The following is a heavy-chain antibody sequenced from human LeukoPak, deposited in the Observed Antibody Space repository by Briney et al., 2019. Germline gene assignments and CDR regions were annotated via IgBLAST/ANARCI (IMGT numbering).Heavy chain of an antibody. Sequence: PSETLSLTCTVSGGSINNRSSYWGWIRQPPGKGLEWIGEINHSGSTNYNPSLKSRVTISVDTSKNQFSLKLSSVTAADTAVYYCARRKRHHWFDPWGQGTLVTVSS. D-gene: IGHD1-14*01. CDR2: INHSGST. CDR3: ARRKRHHWFDP. CDR1: GGSINNRSSY. V-gene: IGHV4-39*07. J-gene: IGHJ5*02.